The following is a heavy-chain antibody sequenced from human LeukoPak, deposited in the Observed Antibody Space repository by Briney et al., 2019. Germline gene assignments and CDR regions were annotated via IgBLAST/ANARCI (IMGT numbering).Heavy chain of an antibody. CDR2: ISSSSSYI. CDR1: GFTFSSYS. J-gene: IGHJ4*02. D-gene: IGHD3-16*01. CDR3: ARDRGLFGILDY. Sequence: GGSLRLSCAASGFTFSSYSMNWVRQAPGKGLEWVSSISSSSSYIYYADSVKGRFTISRDNAKNSLYLQMNSLRAEDTAVYYCARDRGLFGILDYWGQGTLVTVSS. V-gene: IGHV3-21*01.